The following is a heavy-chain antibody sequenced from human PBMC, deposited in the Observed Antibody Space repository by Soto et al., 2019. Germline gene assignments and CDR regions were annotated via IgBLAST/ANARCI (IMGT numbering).Heavy chain of an antibody. D-gene: IGHD5-18*01. V-gene: IGHV1-18*01. CDR2: ISAYNGNT. CDR3: ARMDIQLWETEGVRGYYYYGMDV. J-gene: IGHJ6*02. CDR1: GYTFTSYG. Sequence: QVQLVQSGAEVKKPGASVKVSCKASGYTFTSYGISWVLQAPGQGLEWIGWISAYNGNTNYAQKLQGRVTMTTDTSTSTAYMELRSLRSDDTAVYYCARMDIQLWETEGVRGYYYYGMDVWGQGTTVTVSS.